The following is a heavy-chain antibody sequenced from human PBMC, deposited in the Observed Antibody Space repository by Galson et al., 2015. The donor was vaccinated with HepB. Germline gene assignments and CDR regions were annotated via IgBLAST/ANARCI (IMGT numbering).Heavy chain of an antibody. V-gene: IGHV4-34*01. CDR1: GGSFSGYY. Sequence: SETLSLTCAVYGGSFSGYYWSWIRQPPGKGLEWIGEINHSGSTNYNPSLKSRVTISVDTSKNQFSLKLSSVTAADTAVYYCARGRYCSSTGCRTHWFDPWGQGTLVTVSS. CDR3: ARGRYCSSTGCRTHWFDP. J-gene: IGHJ5*02. D-gene: IGHD2-2*01. CDR2: INHSGST.